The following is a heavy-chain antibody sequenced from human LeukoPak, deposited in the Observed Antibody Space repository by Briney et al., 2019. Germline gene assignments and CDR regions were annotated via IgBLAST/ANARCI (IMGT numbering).Heavy chain of an antibody. D-gene: IGHD2-2*01. V-gene: IGHV3-23*01. Sequence: PGGSLRLSCAASGFTVSSNYMSWVRQAPGKGLEWVSAISGSGGSTYYADSVKGRFTISRDNSKNTLYLQMNSLRAADTAVYYCAKAGGYGRYCSSTSCYSDYWGQGTLVTVSS. CDR1: GFTVSSNY. CDR3: AKAGGYGRYCSSTSCYSDY. CDR2: ISGSGGST. J-gene: IGHJ4*02.